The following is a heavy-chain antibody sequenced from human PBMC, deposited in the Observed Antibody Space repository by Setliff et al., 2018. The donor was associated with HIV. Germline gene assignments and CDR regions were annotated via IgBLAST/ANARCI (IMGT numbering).Heavy chain of an antibody. V-gene: IGHV3-7*01. Sequence: GSLRLSCGASGFTFRNYWMTWVRQAPGRGLECVANIKEDGSEKYYVDSVKGRFTTSRDNAKDSLYLQMNNLRAEDTAVYYCARDATRGGDMDVWGKGITVTVSS. D-gene: IGHD2-15*01. CDR2: IKEDGSEK. CDR1: GFTFRNYW. CDR3: ARDATRGGDMDV. J-gene: IGHJ6*03.